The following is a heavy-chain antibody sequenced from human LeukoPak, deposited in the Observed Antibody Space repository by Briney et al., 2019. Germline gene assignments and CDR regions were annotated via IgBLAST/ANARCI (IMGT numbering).Heavy chain of an antibody. J-gene: IGHJ2*01. V-gene: IGHV4-30-4*01. D-gene: IGHD5-24*01. CDR3: ARVGRREQHWYFDL. CDR1: GGSISSGDYY. CDR2: IYYSGST. Sequence: PSQTQSLTCTVSGGSISSGDYYWSWIRQPPGKGLEWIGYIYYSGSTYYNPSLKSRVTISVDTSKNQFSLKLSSVTAADTAVYYCARVGRREQHWYFDLWGRGTLVTVSS.